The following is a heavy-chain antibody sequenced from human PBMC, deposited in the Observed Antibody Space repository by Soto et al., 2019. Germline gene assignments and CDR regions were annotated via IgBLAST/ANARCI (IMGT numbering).Heavy chain of an antibody. V-gene: IGHV3-48*03. D-gene: IGHD2-15*01. Sequence: EVQLVESGGGLVQPGGSRRLSCAASGFTFSSYEMNWVRQAPGKGLEWVSYISSSGSTIYYADSVKGRFTISRDNAKNSLYLQMNSLRAEDTAVYYCARVGVVRRGNYFDYWGQGTLVTVSS. CDR1: GFTFSSYE. J-gene: IGHJ4*02. CDR3: ARVGVVRRGNYFDY. CDR2: ISSSGSTI.